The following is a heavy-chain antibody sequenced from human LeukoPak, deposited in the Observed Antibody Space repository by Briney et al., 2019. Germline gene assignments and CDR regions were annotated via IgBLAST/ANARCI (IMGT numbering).Heavy chain of an antibody. CDR2: INHSGST. D-gene: IGHD2-15*01. V-gene: IGHV4-34*01. Sequence: SETLSLTCAVYGVSFSGYYWSWLRQPPGKGLEWMGEINHSGSTNYNPSLKSGVTISVDTSKNQFSLKLSSVTAEDTDVYYCARGGRRSVITVVVVAAKHWLDPWGEGTLVTVSS. J-gene: IGHJ5*02. CDR1: GVSFSGYY. CDR3: ARGGRRSVITVVVVAAKHWLDP.